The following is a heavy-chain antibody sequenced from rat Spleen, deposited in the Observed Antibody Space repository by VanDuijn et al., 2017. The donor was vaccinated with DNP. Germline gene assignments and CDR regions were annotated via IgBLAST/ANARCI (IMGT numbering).Heavy chain of an antibody. D-gene: IGHD1-12*03. CDR3: AREGDYYDGYGDALDA. CDR1: GFTFSDYY. CDR2: ITSSGGTT. V-gene: IGHV5-27*01. Sequence: EVQLVESGGGLVQPGRSLKLSCAASGFTFSDYYMAWVRQAPTEGLECVAYITSSGGTTSYPDSVKGRFTISRDDAKNTLYLQMNSLKSEDTATYYCAREGDYYDGYGDALDAWGQGTSVTVAS. J-gene: IGHJ4*01.